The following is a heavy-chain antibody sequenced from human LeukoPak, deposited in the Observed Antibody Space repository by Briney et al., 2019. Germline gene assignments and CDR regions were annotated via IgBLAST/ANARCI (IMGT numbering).Heavy chain of an antibody. CDR1: GDSISGSSYF. J-gene: IGHJ4*02. Sequence: SETLSLTCTVSGDSISGSSYFWGWIRQPPGKGLECIGIIYYSGRTYDNPSLKSRVTISIDTSKNQFSLKLSSVTAADTAVYYCARGGGAPSYFDYWGQGTLVTVSS. V-gene: IGHV4-39*07. CDR2: IYYSGRT. CDR3: ARGGGAPSYFDY. D-gene: IGHD3-10*01.